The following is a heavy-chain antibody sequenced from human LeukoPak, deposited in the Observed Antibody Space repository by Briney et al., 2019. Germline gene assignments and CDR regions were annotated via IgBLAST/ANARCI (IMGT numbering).Heavy chain of an antibody. J-gene: IGHJ4*02. CDR3: ARGVSVQLWLSGVFDY. CDR2: ISSSGSTI. V-gene: IGHV3-48*03. Sequence: PGGSLRLSCAASGFTFSSYEMNWVRQAPGKGLEWVSYISSSGSTIYYADSVKGRFTISRDNAKNSLYLQMNSLRAEDTAVYYCARGVSVQLWLSGVFDYWGQGTLVTVSS. CDR1: GFTFSSYE. D-gene: IGHD5-18*01.